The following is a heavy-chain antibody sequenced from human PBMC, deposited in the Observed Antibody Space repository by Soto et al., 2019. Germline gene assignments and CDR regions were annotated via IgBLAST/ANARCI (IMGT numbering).Heavy chain of an antibody. CDR2: ISSSSSYI. CDR1: GFTFSSYS. Sequence: XGSLILSCAASGFTFSSYSMNWVRQAPGKGLEWVSSISSSSSYIYYADSVKGRFTISRDNAKNSLYLQMNSLRAEDTAVYYCARGYCSSTSCYTLLYYYGMDVWGQGTTVTVSS. D-gene: IGHD2-2*02. J-gene: IGHJ6*02. CDR3: ARGYCSSTSCYTLLYYYGMDV. V-gene: IGHV3-21*01.